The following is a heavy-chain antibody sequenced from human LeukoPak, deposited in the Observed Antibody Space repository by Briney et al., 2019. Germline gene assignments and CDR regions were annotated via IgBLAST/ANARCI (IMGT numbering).Heavy chain of an antibody. CDR2: INPSGGST. D-gene: IGHD2-2*01. Sequence: ASVKVSCKASGYTFTSCYMHWVRQPPGQGLEWMGIINPSGGSTSYAQKFQGRVTMTRDTSTSTVYMELSSLRSEDTAVYYCARDYPQYCSSTSCYGSSFDYWGQGTLVTVSS. V-gene: IGHV1-46*01. J-gene: IGHJ4*02. CDR1: GYTFTSCY. CDR3: ARDYPQYCSSTSCYGSSFDY.